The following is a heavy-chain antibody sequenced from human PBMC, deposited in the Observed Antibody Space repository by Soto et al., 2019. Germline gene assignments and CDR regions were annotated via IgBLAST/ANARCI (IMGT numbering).Heavy chain of an antibody. CDR3: TTDSDFSTRLVRFDY. Sequence: GGSLRLSCAASGFTFTTAWRNWVRQAPGKGLEWVGRIKSKVDGGTTDFAAPVKGRFAISRDDSRSMMYMQMNSLKIEDTAVYYCTTDSDFSTRLVRFDYWGRGTLVTRLL. J-gene: IGHJ4*01. V-gene: IGHV3-15*07. CDR2: IKSKVDGGTT. D-gene: IGHD3-3*01. CDR1: GFTFTTAW.